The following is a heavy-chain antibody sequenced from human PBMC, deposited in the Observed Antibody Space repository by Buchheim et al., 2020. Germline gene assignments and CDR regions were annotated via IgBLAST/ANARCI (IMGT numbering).Heavy chain of an antibody. V-gene: IGHV1-3*01. Sequence: QVQVVQSGAEVKKPGASVKIACKASGYIFTNHEMYWVRQAPGQRLEWMGWINAGTGDTKHSQKFQGRVTFTRDTSASTAYMELTGLRSEDTAVYYCARGVGFGGGYGLDGWGRGTT. J-gene: IGHJ6*02. CDR2: INAGTGDT. CDR1: GYIFTNHE. D-gene: IGHD3-16*01. CDR3: ARGVGFGGGYGLDG.